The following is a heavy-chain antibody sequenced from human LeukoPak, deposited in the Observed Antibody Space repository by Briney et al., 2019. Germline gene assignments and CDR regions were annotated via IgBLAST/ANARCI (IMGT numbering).Heavy chain of an antibody. CDR1: GYTFTSYY. J-gene: IGHJ4*02. V-gene: IGHV1-46*01. CDR2: INPSGDST. Sequence: ASVKVSCKAFGYTFTSYYLHWVRQAPGQGLEWMGIINPSGDSTTYAQRFQDRITMTRDTSTSTVYMELSSLRSEDTAVYYCISIGRHLDPFDYWGQGTLVTVSS. CDR3: ISIGRHLDPFDY. D-gene: IGHD3-16*01.